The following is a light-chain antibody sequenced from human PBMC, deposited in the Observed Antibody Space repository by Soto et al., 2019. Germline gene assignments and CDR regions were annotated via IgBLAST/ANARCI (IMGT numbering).Light chain of an antibody. J-gene: IGKJ4*01. CDR3: QDRGNWPIYT. Sequence: EIVLTQSPATLSLSLGERATLSYRASQSLSGYLAWYQQKPGQPPRLLIYGASHRATGIPARFTGTGSGTDFTLTISRLEPEDFAVYYCQDRGNWPIYTFGGGTKLDLK. CDR1: QSLSGY. V-gene: IGKV3-11*01. CDR2: GAS.